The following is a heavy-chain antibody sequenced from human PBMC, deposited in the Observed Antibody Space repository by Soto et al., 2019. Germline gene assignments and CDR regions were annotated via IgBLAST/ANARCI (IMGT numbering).Heavy chain of an antibody. CDR3: ARDTYYYDSSGYNDGGYYYGMDV. D-gene: IGHD3-22*01. J-gene: IGHJ6*02. CDR1: GYTFTSYG. Sequence: ASVKVSCKASGYTFTSYGISWVRQAPGQGLEWMGWISAYNGNTNYAQKLQGRVTMTTGTSTSTAYMELRSLRSDDTAVYYCARDTYYYDSSGYNDGGYYYGMDVWGQGTTVTVSS. V-gene: IGHV1-18*01. CDR2: ISAYNGNT.